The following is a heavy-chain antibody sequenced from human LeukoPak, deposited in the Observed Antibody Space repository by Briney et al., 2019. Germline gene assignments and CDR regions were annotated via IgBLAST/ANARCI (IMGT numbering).Heavy chain of an antibody. Sequence: SVKVSCKTSGGTFSSRYGISWVRQAPGQGLEWMGRIVPLLPTAYYEQKFQGRVTITADKSTDTVYMELSNLRSEDTAVYYCAREGLDESRQIYYYGMDVWGQGTTVTVSS. CDR1: GGTFSSRYG. J-gene: IGHJ6*02. V-gene: IGHV1-69*04. CDR2: IVPLLPTA. CDR3: AREGLDESRQIYYYGMDV. D-gene: IGHD3-22*01.